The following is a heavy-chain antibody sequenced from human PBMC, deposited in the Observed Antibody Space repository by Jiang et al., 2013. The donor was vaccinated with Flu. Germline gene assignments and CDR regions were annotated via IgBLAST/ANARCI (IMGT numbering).Heavy chain of an antibody. CDR2: IYYRGST. J-gene: IGHJ5*02. D-gene: IGHD2-2*01. CDR3: ARLYCSRTSCYVSP. Sequence: GLVKPSETLSLTCTVSGGSVNSDSYYWSWIRQPPGKGLEWIGYIYYRGSTTYNPSLRSRVTISLDTSKNQFSLKLNSVTAADTAVYYCARLYCSRTSCYVSPWGQGTLVTVSS. V-gene: IGHV4-61*01. CDR1: GGSVNSDSYY.